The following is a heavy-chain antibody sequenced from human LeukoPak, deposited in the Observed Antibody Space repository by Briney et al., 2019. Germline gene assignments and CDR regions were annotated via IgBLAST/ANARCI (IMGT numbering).Heavy chain of an antibody. D-gene: IGHD3-10*01. CDR2: LSGSGVNI. Sequence: GGSLRLSCAASGVTFSSYAMTWVRQAPGKGLEWVSSLSGSGVNIFYADSVKGRFTISRDNSQNTVFLQMNSLRAEDTAVYFCAKAGGYYGSGSPDYFDHWGQGTLVTVSS. CDR1: GVTFSSYA. CDR3: AKAGGYYGSGSPDYFDH. J-gene: IGHJ4*02. V-gene: IGHV3-23*01.